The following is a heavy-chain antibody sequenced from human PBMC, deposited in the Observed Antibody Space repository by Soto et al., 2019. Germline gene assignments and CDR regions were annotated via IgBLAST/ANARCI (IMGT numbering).Heavy chain of an antibody. CDR3: ARGGIERRDHWFDP. J-gene: IGHJ5*02. CDR2: IYYSGST. Sequence: QVQLQESGPGLVKPSQTLSLTCTVSGGSISSGGYYWSWIRQHPGKGLEWIGYIYYSGSTYYNPSLKSRVTISVDTSKNQSSLKLRSVTAADTAVYYCARGGIERRDHWFDPWGQGTLVTVSS. CDR1: GGSISSGGYY. V-gene: IGHV4-31*03. D-gene: IGHD3-16*01.